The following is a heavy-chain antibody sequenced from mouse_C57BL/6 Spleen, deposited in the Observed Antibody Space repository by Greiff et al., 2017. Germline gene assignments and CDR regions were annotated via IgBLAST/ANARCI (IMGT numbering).Heavy chain of an antibody. CDR1: GFTFSSYA. CDR2: ISSGGDYI. D-gene: IGHD1-1*01. Sequence: EVKVEESGEGLVKPGGSLKLSCAASGFTFSSYAMSWVRQTPEKRLEWVAYISSGGDYIYYADTVKGRFTISRDNARNTLYLQMSSLKSEDTAMYYCTRNYGSSYGRAMDYWGQGTSVTVSS. V-gene: IGHV5-9-1*02. CDR3: TRNYGSSYGRAMDY. J-gene: IGHJ4*01.